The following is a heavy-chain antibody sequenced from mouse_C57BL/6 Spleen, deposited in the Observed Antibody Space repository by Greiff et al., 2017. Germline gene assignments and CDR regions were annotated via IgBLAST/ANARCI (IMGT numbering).Heavy chain of an antibody. Sequence: VQRVESGPELVKPGASVKISCKASGYAFSSSWMNWVKQRPGKGLEWIGRIYPGDGDTNYNGKFKGKATLTADKSSSTAYMQRSSLTAEASAVYCCARSNYSNSYAMDYWGQGTSVTVSS. D-gene: IGHD2-5*01. CDR1: GYAFSSSW. V-gene: IGHV1-82*01. J-gene: IGHJ4*01. CDR3: ARSNYSNSYAMDY. CDR2: IYPGDGDT.